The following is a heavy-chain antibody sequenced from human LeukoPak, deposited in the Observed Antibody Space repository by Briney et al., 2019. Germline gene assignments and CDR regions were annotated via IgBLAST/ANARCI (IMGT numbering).Heavy chain of an antibody. Sequence: SQTLSLTCTVSGGSISSRSYYWGWIRQPPGKGLEWLGSIYYSGSTYYNPSLKRRVTISVDTSKNQFSLKLSSVTAADTAVYYCAKEALPEYYDFWSGYYKAYFDYWGQGALVTVSS. CDR3: AKEALPEYYDFWSGYYKAYFDY. CDR1: GGSISSRSYY. CDR2: IYYSGST. D-gene: IGHD3-3*01. J-gene: IGHJ4*02. V-gene: IGHV4-39*02.